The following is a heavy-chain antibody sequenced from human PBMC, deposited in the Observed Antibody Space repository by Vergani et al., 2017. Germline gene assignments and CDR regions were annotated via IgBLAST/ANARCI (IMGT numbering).Heavy chain of an antibody. Sequence: QVQLVQSGAEVKKPGASVKVSCKASGYTFTGYYMLWVRQAPGQGLEWMGWINPNSGGTNYAQKFQGRVTMTRDTSISTAYMELSRLRSDDTAVYYCARVSRGSGWPRRYFDYWGQGTLVTVSS. CDR2: INPNSGGT. D-gene: IGHD6-19*01. J-gene: IGHJ4*02. V-gene: IGHV1-2*02. CDR1: GYTFTGYY. CDR3: ARVSRGSGWPRRYFDY.